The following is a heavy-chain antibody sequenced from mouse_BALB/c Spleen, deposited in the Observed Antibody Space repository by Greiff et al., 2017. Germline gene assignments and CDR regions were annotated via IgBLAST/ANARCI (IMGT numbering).Heavy chain of an antibody. V-gene: IGHV1-82*01. CDR2: IYPGDGDT. Sequence: VKLQESGPELVKPGASVKISCKASGYAFSSSWMNWVKQRPGQGLEWIGRIYPGDGDTNYNGKFKGKATLTADKSSSTAYMQLSSLTSVDSAVYFCARSTMITTGYAMDYWGQGTSVTVSS. D-gene: IGHD2-4*01. CDR3: ARSTMITTGYAMDY. CDR1: GYAFSSSW. J-gene: IGHJ4*01.